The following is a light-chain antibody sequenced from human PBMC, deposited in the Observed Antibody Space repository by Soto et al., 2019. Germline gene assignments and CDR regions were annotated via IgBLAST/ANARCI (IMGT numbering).Light chain of an antibody. V-gene: IGKV3-20*01. J-gene: IGKJ4*01. CDR1: QSVSNNY. CDR2: GAS. CDR3: QQRDSWPLT. Sequence: EIVLTQSPGTLSLSPGERATLSCRASQSVSNNYLAWYQQKPGQAPRLLIYGASNRATGIPDRFSGSGSGTDFTLTIRSLEPEDFAIYYCQQRDSWPLTFGGGTKVDIK.